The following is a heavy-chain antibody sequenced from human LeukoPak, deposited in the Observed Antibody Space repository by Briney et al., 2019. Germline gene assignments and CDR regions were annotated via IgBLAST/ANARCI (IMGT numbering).Heavy chain of an antibody. CDR2: SYRTGST. V-gene: IGHV4-38-2*02. CDR3: AREAQWQKHAIDY. J-gene: IGHJ4*02. D-gene: IGHD6-19*01. Sequence: SETPSLTCSYSGYSISIGYYWGWFGQPPGKGLEYIGGSYRTGSTYYNPSLRSRVTISADTSKNQFFLKLSSVTAGDTAVYYCAREAQWQKHAIDYWGQGKLVTVSS. CDR1: GYSISIGYY.